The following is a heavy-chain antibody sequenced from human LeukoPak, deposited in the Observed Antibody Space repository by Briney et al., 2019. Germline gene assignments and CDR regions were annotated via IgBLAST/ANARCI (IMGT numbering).Heavy chain of an antibody. CDR3: AREGIVRTYDQ. CDR1: GDSISSYY. D-gene: IGHD2/OR15-2a*01. J-gene: IGHJ4*02. CDR2: IYYSGIT. Sequence: PSETLSLTCIVSGDSISSYYWYWFRQPPGKELEWIACIYYSGITHYNPSLKSRVTISLDTSKNQFSLRLSSVTAADTAVYYCAREGIVRTYDQWGQGTLVTVSS. V-gene: IGHV4-59*12.